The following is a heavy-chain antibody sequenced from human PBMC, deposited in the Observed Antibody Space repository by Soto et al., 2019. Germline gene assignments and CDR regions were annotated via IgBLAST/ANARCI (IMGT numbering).Heavy chain of an antibody. Sequence: ASVKVSCKASGYTFTSYDINWVRQATGQGLEWMGWMNPNSGNTGYAQKFQGRVTMTRNTSISTAYMELSSLRSEDTAVYYCARGPPAWEWSPYYYYYYMDVWGKGTTVTVSS. CDR1: GYTFTSYD. CDR2: MNPNSGNT. D-gene: IGHD3-3*01. J-gene: IGHJ6*03. CDR3: ARGPPAWEWSPYYYYYYMDV. V-gene: IGHV1-8*01.